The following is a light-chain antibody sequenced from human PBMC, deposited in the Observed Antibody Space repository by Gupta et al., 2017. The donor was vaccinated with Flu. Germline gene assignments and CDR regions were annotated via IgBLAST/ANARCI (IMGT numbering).Light chain of an antibody. V-gene: IGKV3-20*01. CDR3: HQDGSSPVT. Sequence: GTLSLSPGERATLSCRASQSVTSSYLAWYQQKPGQAPRLLIFGGSNRATGIPDRFWGSGSAADFTLTINRLEPEDFAVYFCHQDGSSPVTFGGGTKVEIK. CDR1: QSVTSSY. CDR2: GGS. J-gene: IGKJ4*01.